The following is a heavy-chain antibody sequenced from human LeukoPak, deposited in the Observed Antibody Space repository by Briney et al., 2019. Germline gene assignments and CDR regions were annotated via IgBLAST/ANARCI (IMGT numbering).Heavy chain of an antibody. Sequence: ASVKVSCKASENTFTGYYIHWVRQAPGQGLEWMGRINPNSGGTNYAQKFQGRVTMTRDTSISTAYMELTRLRSDDTAVYYCARGYCSGGSCYSNDAFDIWGQGTMVTVSS. CDR2: INPNSGGT. CDR1: ENTFTGYY. J-gene: IGHJ3*02. V-gene: IGHV1-2*06. D-gene: IGHD2-15*01. CDR3: ARGYCSGGSCYSNDAFDI.